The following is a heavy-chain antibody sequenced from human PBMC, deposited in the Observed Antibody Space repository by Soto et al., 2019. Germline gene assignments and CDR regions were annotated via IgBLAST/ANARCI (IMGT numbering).Heavy chain of an antibody. J-gene: IGHJ4*02. D-gene: IGHD5-12*01. CDR2: ISGTSDST. Sequence: EVQLLESGGGLVQPRGSLRLSCAASGFTFSSYAMSWVRQAPGKGLEWVSIISGTSDSTYYADSVKGRFTISRDNSKNTLYLQMSRLRAEDTAVYYCAKIRGYSGYGYFDYWGQGALVTVSS. CDR1: GFTFSSYA. V-gene: IGHV3-23*01. CDR3: AKIRGYSGYGYFDY.